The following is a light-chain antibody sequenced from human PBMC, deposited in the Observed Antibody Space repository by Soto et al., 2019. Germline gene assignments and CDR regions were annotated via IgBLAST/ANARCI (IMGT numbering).Light chain of an antibody. J-gene: IGLJ1*01. CDR1: SSDVGGYNF. Sequence: QSALTQPASVSGSPGQSITISCTGTSSDVGGYNFVSWYQQHPGKAPKLIIPDVSNRPSGVSTRFSGSKSGNTASLTISGLQAEDEADYYCSSYTSINTHVFGTGTKVTVL. V-gene: IGLV2-14*01. CDR2: DVS. CDR3: SSYTSINTHV.